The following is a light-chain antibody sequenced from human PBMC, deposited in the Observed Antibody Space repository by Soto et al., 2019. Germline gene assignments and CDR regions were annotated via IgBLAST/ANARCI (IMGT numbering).Light chain of an antibody. CDR2: DAS. CDR1: QDIRNH. J-gene: IGKJ2*01. Sequence: DIQMTQSPSSLSASVGDRVTITCQASQDIRNHLNWYQQKPGKAPKLLIYDASNLETGVPSRFSGSGSWTDFTFTISSLQPEDIATYYCQQFDNLPFGQGTKLEIK. V-gene: IGKV1-33*01. CDR3: QQFDNLP.